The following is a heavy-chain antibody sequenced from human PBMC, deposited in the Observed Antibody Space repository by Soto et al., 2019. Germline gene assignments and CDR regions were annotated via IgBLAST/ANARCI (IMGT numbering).Heavy chain of an antibody. V-gene: IGHV1-46*01. CDR2: INPGGGST. CDR1: GYTFTSYY. CDR3: AREIFVDTTMINAFDM. Sequence: ASVKVSCKASGYTFTSYYMNWVRQAPGQGLEWMGIINPGGGSTTYAQKFQGRVTMTRDTSTSTVYMELSSLRSEDTAVYYCAREIFVDTTMINAFDMWGQGTMVTVSS. J-gene: IGHJ3*02. D-gene: IGHD5-18*01.